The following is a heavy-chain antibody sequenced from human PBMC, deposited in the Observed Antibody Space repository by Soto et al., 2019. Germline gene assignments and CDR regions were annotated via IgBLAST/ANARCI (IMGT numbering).Heavy chain of an antibody. CDR1: VFTFSSYA. CDR3: AKEYYYDSSGSPNDY. V-gene: IGHV3-23*01. Sequence: GGSLRLSCAASVFTFSSYAMSWARQAPGKGLEWVSGISGSGGSTYYADSVKSRFTISRDNSKNTLYLQMNSLRAEDTALYYCAKEYYYDSSGSPNDYWGQGTLVTVSS. CDR2: ISGSGGST. D-gene: IGHD3-22*01. J-gene: IGHJ4*02.